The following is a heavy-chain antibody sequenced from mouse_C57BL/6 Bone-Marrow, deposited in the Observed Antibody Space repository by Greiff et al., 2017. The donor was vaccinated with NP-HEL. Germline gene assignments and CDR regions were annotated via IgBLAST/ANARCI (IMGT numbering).Heavy chain of an antibody. CDR2: IDPSDSYT. CDR3: AREGGNYAMDY. J-gene: IGHJ4*01. V-gene: IGHV1-69*01. Sequence: VQLKQPGAELVMPGASVKLSCKASGYTFTSYWMHWVKQRPGQGLEWIGEIDPSDSYTNYNQKFKGKSTLTVDKSSSTAYMQLSSLTSEDSAVYYCAREGGNYAMDYWGQGTSVTVSS. D-gene: IGHD1-1*02. CDR1: GYTFTSYW.